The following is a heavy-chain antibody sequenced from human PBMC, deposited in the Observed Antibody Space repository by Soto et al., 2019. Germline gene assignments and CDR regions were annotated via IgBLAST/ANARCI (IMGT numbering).Heavy chain of an antibody. CDR3: ASHSDDYYDSSSSNSQH. Sequence: ASVKVSCKASGGTFSSYAISWVRQAPGQGLEWMGGIIPIFGTANYAQKFQGRVTITADESTSTAYMELSSLRSEDTAVYYCASHSDDYYDSSSSNSQHWGQGTLVTVSS. J-gene: IGHJ1*01. D-gene: IGHD3-22*01. CDR2: IIPIFGTA. CDR1: GGTFSSYA. V-gene: IGHV1-69*13.